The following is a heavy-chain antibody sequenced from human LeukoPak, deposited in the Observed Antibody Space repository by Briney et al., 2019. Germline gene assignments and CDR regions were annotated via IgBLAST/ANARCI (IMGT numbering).Heavy chain of an antibody. J-gene: IGHJ5*02. CDR3: ARGLQYSSRRWFDP. D-gene: IGHD6-13*01. CDR1: GGTFSSYA. Sequence: GSSVKVSCKASGGTFSSYAISWVRQAPGQGLEWMGGIIPIFGTANYAQKFQGRVTITADESTSTAYMELSSLGSEDTAVYYCARGLQYSSRRWFDPWGQGTLVTVSS. CDR2: IIPIFGTA. V-gene: IGHV1-69*01.